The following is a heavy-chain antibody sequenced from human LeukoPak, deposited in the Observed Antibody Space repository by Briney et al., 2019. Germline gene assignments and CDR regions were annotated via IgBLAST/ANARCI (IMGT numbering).Heavy chain of an antibody. CDR3: ARDVRGGCSGGSCYEQYFDY. D-gene: IGHD2-15*01. Sequence: SVKVSCKASGGTFSSYAISWMRQAPGQGPEWMGGIIPIFGTANYAQKFQGRVTITADKSTSTAYMELSSLRSEDTAVYYCARDVRGGCSGGSCYEQYFDYWGQGTLVTVSS. V-gene: IGHV1-69*06. CDR2: IIPIFGTA. CDR1: GGTFSSYA. J-gene: IGHJ4*02.